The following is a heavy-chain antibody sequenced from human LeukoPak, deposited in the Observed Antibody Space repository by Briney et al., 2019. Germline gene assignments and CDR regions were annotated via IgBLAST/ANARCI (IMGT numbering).Heavy chain of an antibody. CDR3: AREPRRAIFGVVNKHWFDP. CDR1: GGSISSSSYY. CDR2: IYYSGST. Sequence: SETLSLTCTVSGGSISSSSYYWGWIRQPPGKGLEWIGSIYYSGSTYYNPSLKSRVTISVDTSKNQFSLKLSSVTAADTTVYYCAREPRRAIFGVVNKHWFDPWGQGTLVTVSS. J-gene: IGHJ5*02. D-gene: IGHD3-3*01. V-gene: IGHV4-39*07.